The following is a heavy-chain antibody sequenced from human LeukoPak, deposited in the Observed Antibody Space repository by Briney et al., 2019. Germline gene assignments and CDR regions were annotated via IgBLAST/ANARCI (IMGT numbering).Heavy chain of an antibody. CDR3: AKEFSSSWSVT. J-gene: IGHJ4*02. CDR1: GFTFNNYA. D-gene: IGHD6-13*01. CDR2: ISDNGGDT. V-gene: IGHV3-23*01. Sequence: GGSLRLSCAASGFTFNNYAMSWVRQAPGKGLEWVSAISDNGGDTKYADSVKGRFTLSRDNSRSTLYLQMDSLRAEDTALYYCAKEFSSSWSVTWGQGTLVTVSS.